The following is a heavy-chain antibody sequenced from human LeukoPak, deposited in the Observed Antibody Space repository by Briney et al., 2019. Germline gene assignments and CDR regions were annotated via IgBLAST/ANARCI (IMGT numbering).Heavy chain of an antibody. CDR2: MNPNSDNP. CDR1: GYTFTSHD. J-gene: IGHJ3*01. V-gene: IGHV1-8*01. D-gene: IGHD4-17*01. Sequence: ASVKVSCRASGYTFTSHDINWVRQAPGQGLEWMGWMNPNSDNPGYAQKFQGRITMTRNTSISTAYMELSSLRSEDTAVYYCAREIDGDYDSDAFDFWGQGTMITVS. CDR3: AREIDGDYDSDAFDF.